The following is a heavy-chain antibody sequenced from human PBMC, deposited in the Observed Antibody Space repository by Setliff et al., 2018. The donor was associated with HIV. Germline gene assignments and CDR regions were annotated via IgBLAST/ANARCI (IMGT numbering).Heavy chain of an antibody. CDR3: ASSGVRGDD. V-gene: IGHV4-31*03. CDR2: IYYSGIT. J-gene: IGHJ4*02. CDR1: GDSISSGLYY. Sequence: TLSLTCTVSGDSISSGLYYWGWFRQHPGKGLEWIAYIYYSGITYYNPSLRSRLNVYVDTSENQFSLNLTSVSSADTAVYFCASSGVRGDDWGQGTLVTVSS. D-gene: IGHD3-3*01.